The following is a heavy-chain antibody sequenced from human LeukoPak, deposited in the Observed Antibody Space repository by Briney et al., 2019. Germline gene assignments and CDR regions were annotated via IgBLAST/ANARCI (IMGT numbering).Heavy chain of an antibody. Sequence: ASVKVSCKASGYTFTSYAITWVRQAPGQGLEWMGWISAYNGNTNYAQKLQGRVTMTTDTSTNTAYMELRSLRSDDTAVYYCARETIAAAGYNWFDPWGQGTLVTVSS. CDR1: GYTFTSYA. J-gene: IGHJ5*02. CDR2: ISAYNGNT. CDR3: ARETIAAAGYNWFDP. V-gene: IGHV1-18*01. D-gene: IGHD6-13*01.